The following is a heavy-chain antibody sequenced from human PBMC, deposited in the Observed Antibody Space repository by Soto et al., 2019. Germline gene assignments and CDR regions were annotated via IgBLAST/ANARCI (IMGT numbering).Heavy chain of an antibody. Sequence: PVESLKISCKGSGYSFNSHWIGWVRQMPGKGLEWMGIIYPGDSDTRYSPSFQGQVTISADKSISTAYLQWSSLKASDTAMYYCARHYGDPLYYFDYWGQGTLVTVSS. D-gene: IGHD4-17*01. CDR2: IYPGDSDT. CDR3: ARHYGDPLYYFDY. CDR1: GYSFNSHW. J-gene: IGHJ4*02. V-gene: IGHV5-51*01.